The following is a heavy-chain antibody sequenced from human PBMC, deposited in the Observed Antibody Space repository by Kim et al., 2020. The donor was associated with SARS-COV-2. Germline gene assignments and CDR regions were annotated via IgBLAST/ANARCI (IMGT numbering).Heavy chain of an antibody. J-gene: IGHJ5*02. CDR3: AGGGRYNSFDP. CDR2: GDA. V-gene: IGHV4-31*02. Sequence: GDADYNPSLESRLTRSVDTSETHFSLNLASVTAADTAFYYCAGGGRYNSFDPWGQGILVTVSS.